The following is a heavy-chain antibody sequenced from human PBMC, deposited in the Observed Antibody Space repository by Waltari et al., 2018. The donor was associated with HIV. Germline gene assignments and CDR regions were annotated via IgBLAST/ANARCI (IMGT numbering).Heavy chain of an antibody. CDR1: AFTFSTYG. Sequence: QVQLVESGGGVVRPGRSLRLSCAASAFTFSTYGMPWVRQAPGKGLEWVAVISYDGSNKYYADSMKGRLTISRDNSKNTLYLQMNSLRAEDTAVYYCAKERSYDSSGFDYWGQGTLVTVSS. D-gene: IGHD3-22*01. CDR2: ISYDGSNK. CDR3: AKERSYDSSGFDY. J-gene: IGHJ4*02. V-gene: IGHV3-30*18.